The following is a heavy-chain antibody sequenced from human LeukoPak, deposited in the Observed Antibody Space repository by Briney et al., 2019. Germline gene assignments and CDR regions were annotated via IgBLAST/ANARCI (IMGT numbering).Heavy chain of an antibody. CDR1: GGTFSSYA. CDR3: ARDCSSTSCYTLRVYDI. D-gene: IGHD2-2*02. J-gene: IGHJ3*02. CDR2: IIPIFGTA. V-gene: IGHV1-69*05. Sequence: SSVKVSCKASGGTFSSYAISWVRQAPGQGLEWMGRIIPIFGTANYAQKFQGRVTITTDESTSTAYMELSSLRSEDTAVYYCARDCSSTSCYTLRVYDIWGQGTMVTVSS.